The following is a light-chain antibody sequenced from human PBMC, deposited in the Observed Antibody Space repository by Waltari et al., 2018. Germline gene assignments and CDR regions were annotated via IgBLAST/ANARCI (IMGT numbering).Light chain of an antibody. CDR1: SLRSYY. V-gene: IGLV3-19*01. Sequence: SSELTQDPAVSVALGQTVRITCQGDSLRSYYASWYQQKPGQAPVLVIYGKNNRPSGIPDRVSGSSSGNTASLTITGAQAEDEADYYCNSRDSSGTKVFGGGTKLTVL. CDR2: GKN. J-gene: IGLJ2*01. CDR3: NSRDSSGTKV.